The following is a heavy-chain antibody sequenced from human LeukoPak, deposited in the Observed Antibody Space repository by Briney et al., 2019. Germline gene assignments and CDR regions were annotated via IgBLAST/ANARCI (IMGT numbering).Heavy chain of an antibody. J-gene: IGHJ4*02. CDR2: VYYSGTT. D-gene: IGHD6-19*01. CDR1: GDSISLSLYY. CDR3: ARGTLYRGWSYYLDF. Sequence: SETLSLTCGVSGDSISLSLYYWGWIRQPPGKALEWLGSVYYSGTTSYNPSLKSRVTISVDMSKNHFSLRLRSVTAADTAMYYCARGTLYRGWSYYLDFWGQGSQVTVSS. V-gene: IGHV4-39*07.